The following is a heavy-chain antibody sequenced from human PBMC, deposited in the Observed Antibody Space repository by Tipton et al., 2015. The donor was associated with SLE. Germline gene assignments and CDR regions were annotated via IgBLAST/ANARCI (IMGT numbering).Heavy chain of an antibody. J-gene: IGHJ4*02. CDR3: AREVSSSSWAYFDY. CDR1: GFTFSSYG. D-gene: IGHD6-13*01. Sequence: QLVQSGGGVVQPGGSLRLSCAASGFTFSSYGMHWVRQAPGKGLEWVAVISYDGSNKYYADSVKGRFTISRDNSKNTLYLQMNSLRAEDTAVYYCAREVSSSSWAYFDYWGQGTLVTVSS. V-gene: IGHV3-30*03. CDR2: ISYDGSNK.